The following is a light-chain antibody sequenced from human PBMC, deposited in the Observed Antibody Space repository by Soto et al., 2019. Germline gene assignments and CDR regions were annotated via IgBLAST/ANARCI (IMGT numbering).Light chain of an antibody. CDR1: RGIYTH. V-gene: IGKV1-27*01. CDR2: AAS. CDR3: QTYDKAPWT. J-gene: IGKJ1*01. Sequence: DIQMTQSPSSLSASVGDRVTITCRASRGIYTHLAWYQQKPGKAPKLLIYAASTLQSGVPSRFSGSGSGTDFILTISALQSEDVGAYFCQTYDKAPWTFGPGTRV.